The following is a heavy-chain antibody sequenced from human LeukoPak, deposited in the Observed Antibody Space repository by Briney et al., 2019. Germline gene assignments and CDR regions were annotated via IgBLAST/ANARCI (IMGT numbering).Heavy chain of an antibody. V-gene: IGHV3-30*02. D-gene: IGHD2-15*01. CDR2: IRYDGSNK. CDR3: ARGGNDGYCSGGSCQFDY. Sequence: GGSLRLSCAASGFTFSSYGMHWVRQAPGKGLEWVAFIRYDGSNKYYADSVKGRFTISRDNSKNTPYLQMNSPSAEDTALYYCARGGNDGYCSGGSCQFDYWGQRTLVTASS. CDR1: GFTFSSYG. J-gene: IGHJ4*02.